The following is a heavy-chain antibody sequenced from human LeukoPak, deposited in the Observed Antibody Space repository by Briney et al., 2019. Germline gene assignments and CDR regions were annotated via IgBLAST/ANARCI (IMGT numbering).Heavy chain of an antibody. V-gene: IGHV3-23*01. J-gene: IGHJ4*02. CDR3: AKRGSGWYLDY. Sequence: PGGSLRLTCAASGFTFSNYGRSWVRQPPGKGLEWVSVVSCGGSSTYYAALVRRLFIFSRDNTENTLYLQMNSLRAEDTAIYYCAKRGSGWYLDYWGQGTLVTVSS. D-gene: IGHD6-19*01. CDR1: GFTFSNYG. CDR2: VSCGGSST.